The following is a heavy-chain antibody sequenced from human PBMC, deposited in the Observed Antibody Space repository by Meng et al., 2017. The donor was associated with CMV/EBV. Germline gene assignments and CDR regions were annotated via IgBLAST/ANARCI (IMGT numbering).Heavy chain of an antibody. Sequence: ASVQVSCKASGYTFTSYGISWVRQAPGQGLEWMGWISAYNGNTNYAQKRQGRVTMTTDTSTSTAYMELRSLRSDDTAVYYCARDRRGGYQLLFHYYYGMDVWGQGTTVTVSS. CDR3: ARDRRGGYQLLFHYYYGMDV. CDR1: GYTFTSYG. V-gene: IGHV1-18*01. CDR2: ISAYNGNT. J-gene: IGHJ6*02. D-gene: IGHD2-2*01.